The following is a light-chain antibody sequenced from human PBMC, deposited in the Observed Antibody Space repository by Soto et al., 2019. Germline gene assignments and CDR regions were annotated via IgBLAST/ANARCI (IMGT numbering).Light chain of an antibody. CDR3: QQYNSYPT. J-gene: IGKJ1*01. CDR2: DAS. Sequence: IQMTRSPSTLTVSVGARCTITCRASQNIVTWLAWCQQKPGKAPNLLIYDASTLESGVPSRFSGSGSGTEFALTISSLQPDDFATYYCQQYNSYPTFGQGTKVDIK. CDR1: QNIVTW. V-gene: IGKV1-5*01.